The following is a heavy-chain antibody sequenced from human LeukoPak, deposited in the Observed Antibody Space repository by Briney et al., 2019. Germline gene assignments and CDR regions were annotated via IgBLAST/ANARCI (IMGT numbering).Heavy chain of an antibody. CDR1: GFTFDDYA. Sequence: GGSLRLSCAASGFTFDDYAMHWVRQAPGKGLEWVSLISWDGGSTYYADSVKGRFTISRDNSKNSLYLQMNSLRAEDTALYYCAKEKAAAGPTYYYYYMDVWGKGTTVTVSS. J-gene: IGHJ6*03. D-gene: IGHD6-13*01. CDR3: AKEKAAAGPTYYYYYMDV. CDR2: ISWDGGST. V-gene: IGHV3-43D*03.